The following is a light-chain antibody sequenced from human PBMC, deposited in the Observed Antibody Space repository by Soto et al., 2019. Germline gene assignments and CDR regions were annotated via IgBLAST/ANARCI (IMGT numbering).Light chain of an antibody. CDR1: SSDVGGYNY. Sequence: QSALTQPASVSGSPGQSITISCTGTSSDVGGYNYVSWYQQHPGKAPKLMIYEVSNRPSGVSNRFSGSKSGNTASLTISGLQAEDEADYYCSSYTSSSTSVFGTGTKLTV. CDR3: SSYTSSSTSV. CDR2: EVS. J-gene: IGLJ1*01. V-gene: IGLV2-14*01.